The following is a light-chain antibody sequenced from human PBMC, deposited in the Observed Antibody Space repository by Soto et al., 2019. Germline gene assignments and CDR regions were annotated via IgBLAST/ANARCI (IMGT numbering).Light chain of an antibody. V-gene: IGKV3-20*01. CDR3: QHYGVSLI. J-gene: IGKJ3*01. CDR1: QSINSKS. Sequence: EIVLTHAPGTRSLSPGEGATVSCRVSQSINSKSLVWYQRKFGQAPRLLIYNTSSRATGIPDRFSGSWSGTVFTLSISRLEPEDCAVYYCQHYGVSLIFGPGTKVDIK. CDR2: NTS.